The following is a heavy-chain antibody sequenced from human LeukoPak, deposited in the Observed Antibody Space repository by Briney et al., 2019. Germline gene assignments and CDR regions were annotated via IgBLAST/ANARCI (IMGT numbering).Heavy chain of an antibody. Sequence: SETLSLTCAVYGGSFSGYYWSWIRQPPGKWLEWIGEINHSGSTNYNPSLKSRVTISVDTSKNQFSLKLSSVTAADTAVYYCARQLRTYYYDSSGRFDYWGQGTLVTVSS. J-gene: IGHJ4*02. D-gene: IGHD3-22*01. CDR3: ARQLRTYYYDSSGRFDY. CDR2: INHSGST. V-gene: IGHV4-34*01. CDR1: GGSFSGYY.